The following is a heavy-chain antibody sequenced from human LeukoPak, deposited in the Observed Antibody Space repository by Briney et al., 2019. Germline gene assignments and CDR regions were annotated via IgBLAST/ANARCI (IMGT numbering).Heavy chain of an antibody. Sequence: PGGSLRLSCSTSGFTFSSSGVHWVRQAPGKGLEWVAVIWYGGSNKYYADSVKGRFTISRDNSKNTLYLQMNSLRAEDTTVYYCAKDVDTAMVGPFDYWGQGTLVTVSS. CDR2: IWYGGSNK. V-gene: IGHV3-30*02. CDR1: GFTFSSSG. D-gene: IGHD5-18*01. CDR3: AKDVDTAMVGPFDY. J-gene: IGHJ4*02.